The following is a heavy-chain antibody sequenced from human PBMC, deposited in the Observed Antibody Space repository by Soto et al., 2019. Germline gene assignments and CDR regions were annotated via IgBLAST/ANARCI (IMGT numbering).Heavy chain of an antibody. J-gene: IGHJ4*02. CDR2: ISGSGGST. CDR1: GFTFGSYA. Sequence: SLRLSCAASGFTFGSYAMSWVRQAPGKGLEWVSAISGSGGSTYYADSVKGRFTISRDNSKNTLYLQMNSLRAEDTAVYYCAKDLLSYYDFWSGYPAPFDYWGQGTLVTVSS. V-gene: IGHV3-23*01. D-gene: IGHD3-3*01. CDR3: AKDLLSYYDFWSGYPAPFDY.